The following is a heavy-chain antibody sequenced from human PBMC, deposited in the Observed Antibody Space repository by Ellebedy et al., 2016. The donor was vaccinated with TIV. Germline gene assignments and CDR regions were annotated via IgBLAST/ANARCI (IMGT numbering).Heavy chain of an antibody. CDR2: LSYSGDLM. D-gene: IGHD6-13*01. Sequence: PGGSLRLSCAASAFTFRGYYISWFRQAPGKVPEWVSYLSYSGDLMYYADSVKGRFTTSRDNAENSLYLQMNSLRAEDTAVYYCARLGVIAAAGASDYWGQGTLVIVSS. CDR1: AFTFRGYY. J-gene: IGHJ4*02. V-gene: IGHV3-11*01. CDR3: ARLGVIAAAGASDY.